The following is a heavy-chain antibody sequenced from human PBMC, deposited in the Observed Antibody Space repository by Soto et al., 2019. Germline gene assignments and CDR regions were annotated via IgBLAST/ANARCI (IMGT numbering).Heavy chain of an antibody. V-gene: IGHV4-31*03. CDR2: IYYSGST. CDR3: ARLVVVPAADDYSMDV. J-gene: IGHJ6*03. CDR1: GGSISSGGYY. D-gene: IGHD2-2*01. Sequence: QVQLQESGPGLVKPSQTLSLTCTVAGGSISSGGYYWSWIRQRLGKGLEWIGYIYYSGSTYYNPSLKSRVTISVDTSKNQSSLKLGAVTAADTAVYYCARLVVVPAADDYSMDVWGKGTTVPVSS.